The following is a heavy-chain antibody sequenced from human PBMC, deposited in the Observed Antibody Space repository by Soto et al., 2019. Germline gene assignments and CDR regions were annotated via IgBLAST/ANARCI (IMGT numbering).Heavy chain of an antibody. J-gene: IGHJ5*02. CDR1: GGSFSGYY. V-gene: IGHV4-34*01. Sequence: SETLSLTCAVYGGSFSGYYWSWIRQPPGKGLEWIGEINHSGSTNYNPSLKSRVTISVDTSKNQFSLKLSSVTAADTAVYYCARDLGPGVDPWGQGTLVTVSS. CDR2: INHSGST. CDR3: ARDLGPGVDP.